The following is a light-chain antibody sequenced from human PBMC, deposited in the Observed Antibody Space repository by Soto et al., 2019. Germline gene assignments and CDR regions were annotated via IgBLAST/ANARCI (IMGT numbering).Light chain of an antibody. J-gene: IGKJ4*01. Sequence: EIVLTQSPATLSLSPGERVTLSCRASQTVRSSLAWYQQKPRQAPRLIIYEASNRATAIPARFSGSWSGTDFTLTISSLEPEDFAVYYCQQHIGWPLTFGGGTKVEI. CDR1: QTVRSS. V-gene: IGKV3-11*01. CDR2: EAS. CDR3: QQHIGWPLT.